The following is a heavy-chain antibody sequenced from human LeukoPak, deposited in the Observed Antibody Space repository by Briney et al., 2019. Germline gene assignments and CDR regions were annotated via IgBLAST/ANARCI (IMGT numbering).Heavy chain of an antibody. CDR2: IYYSGST. J-gene: IGHJ5*02. D-gene: IGHD2-2*01. CDR1: GGSISSYY. V-gene: IGHV4-59*01. Sequence: SETLSLTCTVSGGSISSYYWSWIRQPPGKGLEWIGYIYYSGSTNCNPSLKSRVTISVDTSKNQFSLKLSSVTAADTAVYYCARETGYCSSTSCLNWFDPWGQGTLVTVSS. CDR3: ARETGYCSSTSCLNWFDP.